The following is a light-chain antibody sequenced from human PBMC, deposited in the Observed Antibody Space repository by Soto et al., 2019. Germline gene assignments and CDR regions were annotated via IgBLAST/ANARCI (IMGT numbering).Light chain of an antibody. J-gene: IGKJ3*01. CDR1: QSISSY. CDR2: DAS. V-gene: IGKV1-39*01. Sequence: DIQMTQSPSPLSASVGDRVTITCRASQSISSYLNWYQQKPGKAPKLLIYDASSLQSGVPSRCCGSGSCADFTLTISSLQPEDFATDYCQQSYCTPVTFGPGTKVDIK. CDR3: QQSYCTPVT.